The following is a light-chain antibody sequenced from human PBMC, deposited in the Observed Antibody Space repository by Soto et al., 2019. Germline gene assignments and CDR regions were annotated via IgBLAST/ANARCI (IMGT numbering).Light chain of an antibody. CDR2: EVN. Sequence: QSALTQPPSASGSPGQSVTISCTGTSSDVGGYKYVSWYQQHPGKAPKLMIFEVNKRPSGVADRFSGSKSGNTASLTVSGLGAEDEADYYCSSYAGINNLGVFGTGTKVTVL. V-gene: IGLV2-8*01. CDR3: SSYAGINNLGV. CDR1: SSDVGGYKY. J-gene: IGLJ1*01.